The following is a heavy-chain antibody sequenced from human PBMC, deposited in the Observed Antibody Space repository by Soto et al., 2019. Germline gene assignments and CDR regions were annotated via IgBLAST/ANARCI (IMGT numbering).Heavy chain of an antibody. V-gene: IGHV1-69*12. CDR2: IIPIFGTA. J-gene: IGHJ6*02. Sequence: QVQLVQSGAEVKKPGSPVNVSCKASGGTFSRYGISWVRQAPGQGLEWMGGIIPIFGTANYAQKFQGRVTITADESTSTAYMELSSLRSEDTAVYYCARARNDNYYYGMDVWGQGTTVTVSS. CDR3: ARARNDNYYYGMDV. D-gene: IGHD3-22*01. CDR1: GGTFSRYG.